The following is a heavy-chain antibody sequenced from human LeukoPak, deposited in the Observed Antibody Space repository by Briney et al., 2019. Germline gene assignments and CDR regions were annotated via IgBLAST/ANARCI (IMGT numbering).Heavy chain of an antibody. J-gene: IGHJ4*02. CDR2: INPNSGGT. Sequence: ASVKVSCKASGYTFTGYYMHWVRQAPGQGLEWMGWINPNSGGTNYAQKFQGRVTMTRDTSISTAYMELSRLRSDDTAVYYCARAGVERAKINIPKPFDYGGRGPLVPVSS. CDR1: GYTFTGYY. V-gene: IGHV1-2*02. CDR3: ARAGVERAKINIPKPFDY. D-gene: IGHD5-24*01.